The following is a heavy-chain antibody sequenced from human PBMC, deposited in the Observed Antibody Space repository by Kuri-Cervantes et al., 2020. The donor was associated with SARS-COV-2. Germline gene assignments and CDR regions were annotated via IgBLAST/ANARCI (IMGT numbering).Heavy chain of an antibody. J-gene: IGHJ3*02. D-gene: IGHD7-27*01. CDR3: ACLAEGENWGSSAFDI. CDR2: IIPIFGTA. Sequence: SVKVSCKASGGTFSSYAISWVRRAPGQGLEWMGGIIPIFGTANYAQKFQGRVTITADESTSTAYMELSSLRSEDTAVYYCACLAEGENWGSSAFDIWGQGTMVTVSS. CDR1: GGTFSSYA. V-gene: IGHV1-69*13.